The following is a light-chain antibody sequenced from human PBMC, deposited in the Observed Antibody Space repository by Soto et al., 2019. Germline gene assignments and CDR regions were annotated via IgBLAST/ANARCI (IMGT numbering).Light chain of an antibody. V-gene: IGLV2-14*01. CDR3: TSYSTSSPVL. CDR1: SSDVGGYKY. J-gene: IGLJ2*01. CDR2: EVT. Sequence: QSALTQPPSAAGSPGQSVTISCTGTSSDVGGYKYVSWYQQHPGNAPRLIIYEVTSRPSGVSDRFSGSKSGNTASLTISGLQAEDEADYYCTSYSTSSPVLFGGGTKLTVL.